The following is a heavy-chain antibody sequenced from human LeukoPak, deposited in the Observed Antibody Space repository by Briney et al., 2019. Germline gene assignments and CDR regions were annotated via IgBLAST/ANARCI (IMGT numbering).Heavy chain of an antibody. CDR3: ARRYSYEFDY. CDR2: IYYSGST. J-gene: IGHJ4*02. CDR1: GTSISSYY. D-gene: IGHD5-18*01. V-gene: IGHV4-59*08. Sequence: SETLSLTCTVSGTSISSYYWGWIRQPPGKGLEWIGYIYYSGSTNYNPSLKSRVTISVDTSKNQFSLKLSSVTAADTAVYYCARRYSYEFDYWGQGTLVTVSS.